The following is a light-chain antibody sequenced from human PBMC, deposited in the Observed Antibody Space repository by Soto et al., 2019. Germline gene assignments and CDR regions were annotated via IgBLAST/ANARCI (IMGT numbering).Light chain of an antibody. CDR3: QQYGSSPRYT. Sequence: EIVLTQSPGTLSLSPGERATLSCRASQSVSSSYLAWYQQKPGQAPRLLIYGASSRATGIPDRFSGSVSGTGFTLTISRLEPEDFAVYYCQQYGSSPRYTFGQGTKLEIK. CDR2: GAS. V-gene: IGKV3-20*01. J-gene: IGKJ2*01. CDR1: QSVSSSY.